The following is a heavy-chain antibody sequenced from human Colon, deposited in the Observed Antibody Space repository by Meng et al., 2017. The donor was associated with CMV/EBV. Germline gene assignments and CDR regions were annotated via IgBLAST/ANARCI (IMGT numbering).Heavy chain of an antibody. CDR2: MNPNSGET. Sequence: GESLKISCKASGYTFSSNDINWVRQATGQGLEWMGWMNPNSGETGFGQKFQGRITMTRDTSISTAYLELSSLKSEDTALYFCAVIVPATDYSYGTDVWGQGTTVTVSS. CDR1: GYTFSSND. V-gene: IGHV1-8*01. CDR3: AVIVPATDYSYGTDV. D-gene: IGHD2-15*01. J-gene: IGHJ6*02.